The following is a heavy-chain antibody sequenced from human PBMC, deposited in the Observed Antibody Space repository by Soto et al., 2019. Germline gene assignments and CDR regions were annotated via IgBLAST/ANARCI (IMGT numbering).Heavy chain of an antibody. CDR2: ISYDGSNK. D-gene: IGHD4-17*01. Sequence: GGSLRLSCAASGFTFSSYGMHWVRQAPGKGLEWVAVISYDGSNKYYADSVKGRFTISRDNSKNTLYLQMNSLRAEDTAVYYCAKAPVVYGDYQDAFDIWGQGTMVTVSS. CDR1: GFTFSSYG. CDR3: AKAPVVYGDYQDAFDI. V-gene: IGHV3-30*18. J-gene: IGHJ3*02.